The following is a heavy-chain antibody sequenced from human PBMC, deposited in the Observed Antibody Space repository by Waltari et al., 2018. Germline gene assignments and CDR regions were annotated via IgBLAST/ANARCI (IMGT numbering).Heavy chain of an antibody. D-gene: IGHD1-26*01. CDR2: IGYDKNEK. J-gene: IGHJ4*02. Sequence: VQLLESGGGVVQPGGYLRLCCSASRFTFSCSGLHWARQAPGKGLEWVAFIGYDKNEKYYADSVKGRFTISRDNSRNNLYLQMDSLTPEDTAVYYCAAYTGSPSRPGPPSLWGRGTLVTVSS. CDR3: AAYTGSPSRPGPPSL. V-gene: IGHV3-30*02. CDR1: RFTFSCSG.